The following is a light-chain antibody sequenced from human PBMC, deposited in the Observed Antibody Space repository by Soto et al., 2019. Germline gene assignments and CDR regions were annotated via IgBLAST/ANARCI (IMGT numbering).Light chain of an antibody. V-gene: IGKV3-15*01. Sequence: EIVMTQSPATLSVSPGERATLSCRASQSVSSNLAWYQQKPGQAPRLLIYGASTRATGIPARFSGSGSGTEFTLTISSLEPEDFAVYYCQQCGSSLPIAFGQGTRLEIK. CDR1: QSVSSN. CDR3: QQCGSSLPIA. CDR2: GAS. J-gene: IGKJ5*01.